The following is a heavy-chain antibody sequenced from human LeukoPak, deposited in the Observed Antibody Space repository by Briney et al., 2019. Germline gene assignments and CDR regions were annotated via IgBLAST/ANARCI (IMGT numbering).Heavy chain of an antibody. CDR2: IKQDGSEK. CDR3: ARPATGYCSSAGCHWDS. V-gene: IGHV3-7*01. J-gene: IGHJ4*02. D-gene: IGHD2-2*01. CDR1: GFTLSSYW. Sequence: GGSLRLSCAASGFTLSSYWISWVRQAPGKGLEWVANIKQDGSEKYYVDSVKGRFTISRDNAKNSLYLQMSSLGAQDMAVYYCARPATGYCSSAGCHWDSWGQGTLVTVSS.